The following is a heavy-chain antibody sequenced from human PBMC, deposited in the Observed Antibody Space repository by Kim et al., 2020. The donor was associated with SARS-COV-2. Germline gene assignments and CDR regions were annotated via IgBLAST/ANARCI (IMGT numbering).Heavy chain of an antibody. Sequence: SETLSLTCTVSGGSISSYYWSWIRQPPGKGLEWIGYIYYSGSTNYNPSLKSRVTISVDTSKNQFSLKLSSVTAADTAVYYCARDHRVWLLFPANWYFDLCGRCTLGTVSS. CDR2: IYYSGST. D-gene: IGHD3-3*01. J-gene: IGHJ2*01. CDR3: ARDHRVWLLFPANWYFDL. CDR1: GGSISSYY. V-gene: IGHV4-59*01.